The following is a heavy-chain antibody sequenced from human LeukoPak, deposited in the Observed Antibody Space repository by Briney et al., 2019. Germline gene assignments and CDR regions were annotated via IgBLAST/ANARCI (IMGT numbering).Heavy chain of an antibody. J-gene: IGHJ4*02. CDR1: GYTFTSYD. CDR2: MNPNSGNT. CDR3: PRHVDIVASLDY. Sequence: GATVKVSCKASGYTFTSYDINWVRQATGQGLEWMGWMNPNSGNTGYAQKFQGRVTMTRNTSISTAYMELSSLRSEDTAVYYCPRHVDIVASLDYWGQGTLLTVSS. V-gene: IGHV1-8*01. D-gene: IGHD5-12*01.